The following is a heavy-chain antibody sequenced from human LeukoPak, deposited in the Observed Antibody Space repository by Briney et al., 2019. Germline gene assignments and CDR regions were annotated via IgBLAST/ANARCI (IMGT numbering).Heavy chain of an antibody. D-gene: IGHD2-15*01. V-gene: IGHV3-23*01. Sequence: GGSLRLSCAASGFTFGNHAMGWVRQTPEKGLEWVSAISDRGGDTYYTDSVKGRFTISRDNAKNTLSLQMSSLRADDTAVYYCAKGSPLVRLTDYWGQGTLVTVSS. CDR2: ISDRGGDT. J-gene: IGHJ4*02. CDR3: AKGSPLVRLTDY. CDR1: GFTFGNHA.